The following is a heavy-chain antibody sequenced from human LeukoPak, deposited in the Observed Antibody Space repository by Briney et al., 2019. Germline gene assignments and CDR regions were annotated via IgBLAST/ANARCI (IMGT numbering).Heavy chain of an antibody. CDR2: IIPILGIA. Sequence: ASVKVSCKASGGTFSRCAISWVRQAPGQGLEWMGRIIPILGIANYAQKFQGRVTITADKSTSTAYMELSSLRSEDTAVYYCASFTMVRGPWGQGTLVTVSS. J-gene: IGHJ5*02. D-gene: IGHD3-10*01. CDR3: ASFTMVRGP. V-gene: IGHV1-69*04. CDR1: GGTFSRCA.